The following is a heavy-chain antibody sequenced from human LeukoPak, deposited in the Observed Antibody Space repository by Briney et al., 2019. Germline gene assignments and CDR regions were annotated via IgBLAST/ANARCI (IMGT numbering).Heavy chain of an antibody. CDR1: GLSFRSYI. Sequence: TGGSLRLSCEASGLSFRSYIMNWVRRPPGKGLEWIASINNDGVKRYYADSVKGRFIISRDNAKKSLYLQMDSLRAEDTAVYYCARDQDGRYCSSTSCYIGAFDYWGQGTLVTVSS. V-gene: IGHV3-21*04. CDR3: ARDQDGRYCSSTSCYIGAFDY. D-gene: IGHD2-2*01. J-gene: IGHJ4*02. CDR2: INNDGVKR.